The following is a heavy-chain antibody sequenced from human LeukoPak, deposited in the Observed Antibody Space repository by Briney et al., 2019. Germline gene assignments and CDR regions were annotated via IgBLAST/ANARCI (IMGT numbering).Heavy chain of an antibody. Sequence: PGGSLRLSCAASGFTFSNYNMNWVRQAPGRGREWVSIIRSSSNMNYADSVKDRFTTTRDNAKNSLYLQMNSLRTEDTAVYYCARGSEWELLGSCDYWGQGTLVTVSS. CDR3: ARGSEWELLGSCDY. CDR2: IRSSSNM. V-gene: IGHV3-69-1*01. J-gene: IGHJ4*02. D-gene: IGHD1-26*01. CDR1: GFTFSNYN.